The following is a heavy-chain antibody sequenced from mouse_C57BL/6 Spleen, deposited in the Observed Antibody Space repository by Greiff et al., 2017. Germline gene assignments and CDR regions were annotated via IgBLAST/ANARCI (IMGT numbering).Heavy chain of an antibody. CDR3: GRGRGVDD. V-gene: IGHV1-72*01. D-gene: IGHD3-3*01. Sequence: QVQLQQPGAELVKPGASVKLSCKASGYTFTSYWLHWVKQRPGRGLEWIGRIDPNSGGTKYNEKFKSKATLTVYKPTSTAYMQRSGLTSEDAAVYYCGRGRGVDDWGQGTTLTVSS. J-gene: IGHJ2*01. CDR2: IDPNSGGT. CDR1: GYTFTSYW.